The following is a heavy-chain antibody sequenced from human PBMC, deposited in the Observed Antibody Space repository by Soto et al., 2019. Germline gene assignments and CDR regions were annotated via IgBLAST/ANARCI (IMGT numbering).Heavy chain of an antibody. CDR1: GGSFSGYY. J-gene: IGHJ4*02. V-gene: IGHV4-34*01. D-gene: IGHD5-12*01. CDR2: INHSGST. Sequence: QVQLQQWGAGLLKPSETLSLTCAVYGGSFSGYYWSWIRQPPGKGLEWIGEINHSGSTNYNPSLKSRVTISVDTSKNQFSLKLSSVTAADTAVYYCAVTSGYGHFDYWGQGTLVTVSS. CDR3: AVTSGYGHFDY.